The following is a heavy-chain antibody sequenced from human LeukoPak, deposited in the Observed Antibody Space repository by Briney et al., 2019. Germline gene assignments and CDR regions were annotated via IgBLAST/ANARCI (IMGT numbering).Heavy chain of an antibody. D-gene: IGHD2-15*01. V-gene: IGHV4-38-2*01. CDR2: IYHSGST. Sequence: TSETLSLTCAVSGGSISSYYWSWIRQPPGKGLEWIGSIYHSGSTYYNPSLKSRVTISVDTSKNQFSLKLSSVTAADTAVYYCAIYSGGSCYFDYWGQGTLVTVSS. J-gene: IGHJ4*02. CDR1: GGSISSYY. CDR3: AIYSGGSCYFDY.